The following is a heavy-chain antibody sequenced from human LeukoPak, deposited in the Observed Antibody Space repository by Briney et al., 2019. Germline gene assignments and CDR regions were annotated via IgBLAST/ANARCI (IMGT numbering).Heavy chain of an antibody. J-gene: IGHJ4*02. CDR1: GFTFSSYW. V-gene: IGHV3-7*01. D-gene: IGHD3-22*01. CDR3: ARVTYYYDSSGYYGDY. Sequence: GGSLRLSCAASGFTFSSYWMRWARQAPGKGLEWVANIKQDGSEKYYVDSVKGRFTISRENAKNSLYLQMKSLRAEDTAVYYCARVTYYYDSSGYYGDYWGQGTLVTVSS. CDR2: IKQDGSEK.